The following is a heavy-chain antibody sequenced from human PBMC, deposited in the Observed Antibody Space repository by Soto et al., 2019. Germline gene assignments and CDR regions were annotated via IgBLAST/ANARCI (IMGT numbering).Heavy chain of an antibody. Sequence: ASETLSLTCAVSGGSISSSNWWSCVRQPPGKGLEWIGEIYHSGSTNYNPSLKSRVTISVDKSKNQFSLKLSSVTAADTAVYYCAVGIAVAGTVGYYFDYWGQGTLVTVSS. CDR2: IYHSGST. CDR3: AVGIAVAGTVGYYFDY. D-gene: IGHD6-19*01. CDR1: GGSISSSNW. J-gene: IGHJ4*02. V-gene: IGHV4-4*02.